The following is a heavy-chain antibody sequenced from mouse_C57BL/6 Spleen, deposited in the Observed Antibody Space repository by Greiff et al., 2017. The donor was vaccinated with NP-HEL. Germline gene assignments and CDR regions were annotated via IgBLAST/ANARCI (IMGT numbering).Heavy chain of an antibody. CDR2: IYPGDGDT. Sequence: LVESGAELVKPGASVKISCKASGYAFSSYWMNWVKRRPGKGLEWIGQIYPGDGDTNYNGKFKGKATLTADKSSSTAYMQLSSLTSEDSAVYFCAREGGDSFAYWGQGTLVTVSA. V-gene: IGHV1-80*01. CDR1: GYAFSSYW. D-gene: IGHD3-3*01. J-gene: IGHJ3*01. CDR3: AREGGDSFAY.